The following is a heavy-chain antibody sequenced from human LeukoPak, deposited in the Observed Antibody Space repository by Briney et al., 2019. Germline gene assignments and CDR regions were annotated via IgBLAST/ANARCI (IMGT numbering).Heavy chain of an antibody. D-gene: IGHD2-2*02. V-gene: IGHV1-8*01. CDR2: MNPNSGNT. J-gene: IGHJ6*02. CDR1: GYTFTSYD. CDR3: ARVDCSSTSCYTYYYYYGMDV. Sequence: ASVKVSCKAAGYTFTSYDINWVRQATGQGLEWMGWMNPNSGNTGYAQKFQGRVTMTRNTSISTAYMELSSLRSEDTAVYYCARVDCSSTSCYTYYYYYGMDVWGQGTTVTVSS.